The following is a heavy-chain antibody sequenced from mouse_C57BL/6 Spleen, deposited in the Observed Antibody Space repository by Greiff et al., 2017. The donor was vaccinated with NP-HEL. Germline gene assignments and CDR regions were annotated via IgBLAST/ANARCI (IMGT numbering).Heavy chain of an antibody. J-gene: IGHJ2*01. Sequence: QVQLQQPGAELVMPGASVKLSCKASGYTFTSYWMHWVKQRPGQGLEWIGEIDPSDSYTNYNQKFKGKSTLTVDKSSSTAYMQLSSLTSEDSAVYYCARFDPMITYYFDYWGQGTTLTVSS. CDR3: ARFDPMITYYFDY. CDR1: GYTFTSYW. CDR2: IDPSDSYT. V-gene: IGHV1-69*01. D-gene: IGHD2-4*01.